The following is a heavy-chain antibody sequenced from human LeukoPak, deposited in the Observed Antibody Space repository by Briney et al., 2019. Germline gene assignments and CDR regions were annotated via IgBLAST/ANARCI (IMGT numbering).Heavy chain of an antibody. V-gene: IGHV3-66*01. CDR2: IYSGGST. Sequence: PGGSLRRSCAASGFAVSSNYMSWVRQAPGKGLEWVSVIYSGGSTYYADSVKGRFTISRDNSKNTLYLHMNSLRAEDTAVYYCARARGSPNWFDPWGQGTLLTVSS. J-gene: IGHJ5*02. D-gene: IGHD1-26*01. CDR3: ARARGSPNWFDP. CDR1: GFAVSSNY.